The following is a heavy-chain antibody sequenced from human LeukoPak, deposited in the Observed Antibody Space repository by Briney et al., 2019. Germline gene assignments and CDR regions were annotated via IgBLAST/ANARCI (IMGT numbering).Heavy chain of an antibody. V-gene: IGHV1-2*02. D-gene: IGHD5-24*01. Sequence: GASVKVSCKASGYTFTSYYMHWVRQAPGQGLEWMGWINPNSGGTNYAQKFQSRVTMTRDTSISTAYMELSRLRSDDTAVYYCARWTWDGYNSYFDYWGQGTLVTVSS. J-gene: IGHJ4*02. CDR2: INPNSGGT. CDR3: ARWTWDGYNSYFDY. CDR1: GYTFTSYY.